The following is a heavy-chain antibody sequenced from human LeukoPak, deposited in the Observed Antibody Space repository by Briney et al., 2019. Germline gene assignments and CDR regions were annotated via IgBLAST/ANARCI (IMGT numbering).Heavy chain of an antibody. CDR3: ASLFPTHYDFWSGYLPFDY. Sequence: SETLSLTCTVSGYSISSGYYWGWIRQPPGKGLEWIGSIYHSGSTYYNQSLKSRVTISVDTSKNQFSLKLSSVTAADTAVYYCASLFPTHYDFWSGYLPFDYWGQGTLVTVSS. CDR2: IYHSGST. CDR1: GYSISSGYY. D-gene: IGHD3-3*01. V-gene: IGHV4-38-2*02. J-gene: IGHJ4*02.